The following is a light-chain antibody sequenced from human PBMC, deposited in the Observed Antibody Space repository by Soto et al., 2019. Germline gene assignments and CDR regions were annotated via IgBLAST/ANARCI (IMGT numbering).Light chain of an antibody. J-gene: IGKJ1*01. Sequence: DIVMTQSPLSLSVTPGEPASISCRSSQSLLQTNGYNYLHWYLQKPGQSPQLLIYFGSNRASGGPDRFSGSGSGTDFTLKISRVEAEDVGVYYCMQALQTPPWTFGQGTRVEI. CDR3: MQALQTPPWT. V-gene: IGKV2-28*01. CDR2: FGS. CDR1: QSLLQTNGYNY.